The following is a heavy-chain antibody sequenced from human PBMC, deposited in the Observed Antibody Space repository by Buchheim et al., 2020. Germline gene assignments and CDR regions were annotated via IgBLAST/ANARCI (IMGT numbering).Heavy chain of an antibody. D-gene: IGHD3-3*01. CDR2: ISSSNTFV. Sequence: QLVESGGGLVKPGESLRLSCAASRITFRTQTMNWVRQAPGKGLEWVASISSSNTFVYYADSVKGRFTISRDSANNSLYLQMNTLRVEDTGFYYCASMFYDFWRGYDKGVGYYFDNWGQGTL. V-gene: IGHV3-21*01. J-gene: IGHJ4*02. CDR3: ASMFYDFWRGYDKGVGYYFDN. CDR1: RITFRTQT.